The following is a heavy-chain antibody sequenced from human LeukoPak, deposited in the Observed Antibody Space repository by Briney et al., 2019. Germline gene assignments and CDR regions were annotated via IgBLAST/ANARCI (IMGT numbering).Heavy chain of an antibody. CDR2: INHSGST. J-gene: IGHJ4*02. D-gene: IGHD6-13*01. V-gene: IGHV4-34*01. CDR3: ARGRGMSSSWFPFDY. Sequence: SETLPLTCAVYGGSFSGYYWSWIRQPPGKGLEWIGEINHSGSTNYNPSLKSRVTISVDTSKNQFSLKLSSVTAADTAVYYCARGRGMSSSWFPFDYWGQGTLVTVSS. CDR1: GGSFSGYY.